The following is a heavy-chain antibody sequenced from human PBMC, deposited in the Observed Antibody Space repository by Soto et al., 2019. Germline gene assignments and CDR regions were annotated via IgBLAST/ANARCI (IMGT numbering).Heavy chain of an antibody. D-gene: IGHD7-27*01. CDR2: INHSGST. J-gene: IGHJ3*02. V-gene: IGHV4-34*01. CDR1: GGSFSGYY. Sequence: SETLSLTCAVYGGSFSGYYWSWIRQPPGKGLEWIGEINHSGSTNYNPSLKSRVTISVDTSKNQFSLKLSSVTAADTAVYYYASLPELTGDAFDIWGQGTMVTVSS. CDR3: ASLPELTGDAFDI.